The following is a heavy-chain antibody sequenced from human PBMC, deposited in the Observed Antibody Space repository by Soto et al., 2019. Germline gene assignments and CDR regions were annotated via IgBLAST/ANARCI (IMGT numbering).Heavy chain of an antibody. CDR3: ARDLGYYDSSGYFDY. CDR2: ISSSGDIT. J-gene: IGHJ4*02. D-gene: IGHD3-22*01. V-gene: IGHV3-11*01. Sequence: QVQLVESGGGLVKPGGSLRLSCAASGFTFSDYYMSWIRQAPGKGLEWVSYISSSGDITYYADSVKGRVTISRDNAKNSLYLQMHKLRAEDTAVYYCARDLGYYDSSGYFDYWGQGTLITVSS. CDR1: GFTFSDYY.